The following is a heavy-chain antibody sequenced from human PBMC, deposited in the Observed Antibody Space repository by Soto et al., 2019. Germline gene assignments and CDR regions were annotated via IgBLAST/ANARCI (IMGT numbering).Heavy chain of an antibody. D-gene: IGHD3-10*01. CDR3: ARLPGVRGVFDGFNV. V-gene: IGHV5-51*01. CDR2: IYPGDSDT. J-gene: IGHJ3*01. Sequence: GESLNISYNVSGYSFGVYFIGWVRQMPGKGLDWMGVIYPGDSDTRYSPSFHGQVAISADKSISTAYLQWSSLKASDTAMYFCARLPGVRGVFDGFNVWGQGTMVNVSS. CDR1: GYSFGVYF.